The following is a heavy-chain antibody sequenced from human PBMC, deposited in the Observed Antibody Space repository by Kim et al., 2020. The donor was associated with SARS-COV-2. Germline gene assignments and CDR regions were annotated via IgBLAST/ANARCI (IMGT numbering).Heavy chain of an antibody. J-gene: IGHJ6*02. CDR2: INPNTGNT. CDR1: GYTFTRYD. Sequence: ASVKVSCKASGYTFTRYDINWVRQAPGQGLEWMGWINPNTGNTGYAQKFQGRVTMTRSASTSTAYMELSSLRSEDTALYYCARAYVVVSGMSVLYSYHGMDVWGQGTTVTVSS. V-gene: IGHV1-8*01. D-gene: IGHD2-21*02. CDR3: ARAYVVVSGMSVLYSYHGMDV.